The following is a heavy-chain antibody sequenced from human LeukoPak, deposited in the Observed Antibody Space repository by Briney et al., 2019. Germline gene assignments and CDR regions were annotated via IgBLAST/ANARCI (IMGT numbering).Heavy chain of an antibody. J-gene: IGHJ4*02. Sequence: ASVKVSCKASGYTFTGYYMHWLRQAPGQGLEWMGWINPNSGATEYAQKFQGRVTMTGDTSISTAYMDLSSLRSDDTAVYYCARARSTGEPDYWGQGALVTVSS. CDR3: ARARSTGEPDY. D-gene: IGHD7-27*01. V-gene: IGHV1-2*02. CDR2: INPNSGAT. CDR1: GYTFTGYY.